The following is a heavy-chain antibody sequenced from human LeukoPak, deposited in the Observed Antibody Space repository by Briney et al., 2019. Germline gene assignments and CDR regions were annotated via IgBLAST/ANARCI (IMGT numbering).Heavy chain of an antibody. V-gene: IGHV1-46*01. CDR2: INPSGGST. J-gene: IGHJ4*02. CDR1: GYTFTSYG. Sequence: ASVKVSCKASGYTFTSYGISWVRQAPGQGLEWMGIINPSGGSTSYAQKFQGRVTMTRDTSTSTVYMELSSLRSEDTAVYYCARKLGPGYFDYWGQGTLVTVSS. CDR3: ARKLGPGYFDY. D-gene: IGHD7-27*01.